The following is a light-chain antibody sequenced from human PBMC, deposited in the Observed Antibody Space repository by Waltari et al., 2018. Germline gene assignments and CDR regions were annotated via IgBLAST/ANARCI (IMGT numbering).Light chain of an antibody. CDR1: QSVFSSY. CDR3: QVYGSSPLT. V-gene: IGKV3-20*01. J-gene: IGKJ4*01. Sequence: ILLTQFPGTLSLSPGETATFSCRASQSVFSSYIGWYQQKPGQAPRLLIYGASNRATDIPDRCSGSGSGTDFTRTISRLEPEDFAVYYCQVYGSSPLTFGGGTKVEI. CDR2: GAS.